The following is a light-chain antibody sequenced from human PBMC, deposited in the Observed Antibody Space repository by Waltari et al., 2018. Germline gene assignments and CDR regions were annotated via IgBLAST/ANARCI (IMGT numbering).Light chain of an antibody. CDR2: EDT. CDR1: ALPKKY. Sequence: SYELTQPPSVSVSPGQTATITCSGDALPKKYAYWYQQKSGQAPVLIIYEDTKRPSGIPGGFSGFSSGTTATLTISGAQVEDEADYYCYSKDSSGNHRVFGGGTKLTVL. J-gene: IGLJ2*01. CDR3: YSKDSSGNHRV. V-gene: IGLV3-10*01.